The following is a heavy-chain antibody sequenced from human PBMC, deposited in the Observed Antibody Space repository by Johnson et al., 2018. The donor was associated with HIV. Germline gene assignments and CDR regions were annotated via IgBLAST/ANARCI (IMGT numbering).Heavy chain of an antibody. CDR1: GFTFNTYT. CDR3: ARPDIVVVVANAFDI. J-gene: IGHJ3*02. D-gene: IGHD2-15*01. V-gene: IGHV3-30-3*01. CDR2: ISYDGSNK. Sequence: QVQLVESGGGVVQPGRSLRLSCAASGFTFNTYTMHWVRQAPGKGLEWVAVISYDGSNKYYADSVKGRFTISRDNSKNTLYLQMNSLRAEDTAVYYCARPDIVVVVANAFDIWGQGTMVTVSS.